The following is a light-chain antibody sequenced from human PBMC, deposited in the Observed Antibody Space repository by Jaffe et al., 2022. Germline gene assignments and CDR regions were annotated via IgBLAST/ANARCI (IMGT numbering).Light chain of an antibody. CDR1: QSVLFSSNNKNY. CDR3: QQYYDTPYT. CDR2: WAS. J-gene: IGKJ2*01. V-gene: IGKV4-1*01. Sequence: DIVMTQSPDSLAVSLGERATINCKSSQSVLFSSNNKNYLAWYQHKPGEPPKLLISWASTRESGVPDRFSGSGSGTDFTLTVSSLQAEDVAVYYCQQYYDTPYTFGQGTKLEIK.